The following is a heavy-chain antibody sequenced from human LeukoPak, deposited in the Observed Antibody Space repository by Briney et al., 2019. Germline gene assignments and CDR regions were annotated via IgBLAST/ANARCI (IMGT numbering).Heavy chain of an antibody. J-gene: IGHJ4*02. Sequence: AGSLRLSCPASAFSFTNYDMHCVRQAAGKGLEWVSGIGTAGDTYYPGSVKGRFTISRGNAKDSLYLQMNSLSAGDTTVYYCASSPAYSNNCDAIDNWGQGTLVTVSS. CDR2: IGTAGDT. D-gene: IGHD6-13*01. V-gene: IGHV3-13*01. CDR3: ASSPAYSNNCDAIDN. CDR1: AFSFTNYD.